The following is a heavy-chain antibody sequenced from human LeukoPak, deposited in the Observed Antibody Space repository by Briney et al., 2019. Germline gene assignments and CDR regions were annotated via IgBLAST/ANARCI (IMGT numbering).Heavy chain of an antibody. Sequence: TSETLSLTCTVSGGSISSYYWSWIRQPPGKGLEWIGYIYYSGSTNYNPSLKSRVTISVDTSKNQFSLKLSSVTAADTAVYYCARNADFWSGYYLFPYGMDVWGQGTTVTVSS. CDR2: IYYSGST. CDR3: ARNADFWSGYYLFPYGMDV. D-gene: IGHD3-3*01. V-gene: IGHV4-59*01. CDR1: GGSISSYY. J-gene: IGHJ6*02.